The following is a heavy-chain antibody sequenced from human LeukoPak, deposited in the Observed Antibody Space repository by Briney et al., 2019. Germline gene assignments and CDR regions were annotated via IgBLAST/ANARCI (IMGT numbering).Heavy chain of an antibody. CDR1: GFTFSSYS. CDR2: ISSSSSTI. CDR3: AGKRDGSGSYHFDY. J-gene: IGHJ4*02. Sequence: PGGSLRLSCAASGFTFSSYSMNWVRQAPGKGLEWVSYISSSSSTIYYADSVKGRFTISRDNAKNSLYLQMNSLRAEDTAVYYCAGKRDGSGSYHFDYWGQGTLVTVSS. V-gene: IGHV3-48*01. D-gene: IGHD3-10*01.